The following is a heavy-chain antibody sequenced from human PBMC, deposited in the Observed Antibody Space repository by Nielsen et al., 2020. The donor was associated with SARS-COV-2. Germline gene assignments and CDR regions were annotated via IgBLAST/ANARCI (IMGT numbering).Heavy chain of an antibody. J-gene: IGHJ6*03. Sequence: SVKVSCKASGGTFSSYAISWVRQAPGQGLEWMGGIIPIFGTANYAQKFQGRVTITADESTSTAYMELSSLRSEDTAVYYCARDRGVATILRIYYYMDVWGKGTTVTVSS. CDR2: IIPIFGTA. CDR3: ARDRGVATILRIYYYMDV. CDR1: GGTFSSYA. D-gene: IGHD5-12*01. V-gene: IGHV1-69*13.